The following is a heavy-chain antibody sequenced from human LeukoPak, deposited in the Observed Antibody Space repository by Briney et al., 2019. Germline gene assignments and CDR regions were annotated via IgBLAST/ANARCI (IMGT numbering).Heavy chain of an antibody. CDR2: INPNSGGT. CDR3: ARGEAWESSRLDC. CDR1: GYTFTGYY. D-gene: IGHD1-26*01. J-gene: IGHJ4*02. Sequence: ASVKVSCKASGYTFTGYYMHWVRQAPGQGLEWMGWINPNSGGTNYAQKFQGRVTMTRDTSISTAYMELSRLRSDDTAVYYCARGEAWESSRLDCWGQGTLVTVSS. V-gene: IGHV1-2*02.